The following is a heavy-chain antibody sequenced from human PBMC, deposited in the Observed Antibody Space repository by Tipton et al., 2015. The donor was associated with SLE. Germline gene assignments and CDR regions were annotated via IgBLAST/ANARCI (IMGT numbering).Heavy chain of an antibody. CDR1: DGSLSGYY. V-gene: IGHV4-34*01. J-gene: IGHJ6*02. CDR2: ISHDGGA. D-gene: IGHD6-13*01. Sequence: TLSLTCTVFDGSLSGYYWAWLRQSPGKGLEWIGEISHDGGANYNPSLESRGTISLETSKNQFSLKLTSVTAAETAVYYCARDGGQRVISGTYDFYYYGLDVWGQGTTVTVSS. CDR3: ARDGGQRVISGTYDFYYYGLDV.